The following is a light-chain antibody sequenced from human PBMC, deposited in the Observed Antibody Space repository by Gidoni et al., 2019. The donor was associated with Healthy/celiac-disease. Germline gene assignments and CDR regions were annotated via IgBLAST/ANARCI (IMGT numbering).Light chain of an antibody. Sequence: IVLPPSPGTLSLSPGERATLSCRASQSVSSSYLAWYQQKPGQAPRLLIYGASSRATGTPDRFSGSGSGTDFTLTISRLEPEDFAVYYCQQYGSSPCSFGQGTKLEIK. CDR3: QQYGSSPCS. CDR2: GAS. CDR1: QSVSSSY. V-gene: IGKV3-20*01. J-gene: IGKJ2*04.